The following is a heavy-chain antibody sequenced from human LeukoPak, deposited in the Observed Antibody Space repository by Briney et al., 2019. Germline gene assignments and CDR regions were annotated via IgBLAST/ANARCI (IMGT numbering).Heavy chain of an antibody. D-gene: IGHD3-3*01. CDR1: RYTFSNYD. CDR2: MSPNSGNT. V-gene: IGHV1-8*01. CDR3: ARGPEPYEPDY. Sequence: EASVKVSCKASRYTFSNYDINWVRQATGQGLEWMGWMSPNSGNTGYAQKFQGRVTMTRNTSISTAYMELSRLRSDDTAVYYCARGPEPYEPDYWGQGTLVTVSS. J-gene: IGHJ4*02.